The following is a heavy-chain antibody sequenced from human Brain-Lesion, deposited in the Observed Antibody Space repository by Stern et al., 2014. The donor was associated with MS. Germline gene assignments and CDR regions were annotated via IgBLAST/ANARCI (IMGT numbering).Heavy chain of an antibody. CDR3: ARDQRGITIFGVVTDYYYLGMDV. Sequence: DQLVESGAEVKKPGASVKVSCKTSGYIFTGYYIHWVRQAPGQGLEWMAWLNPNTGGPKYAQKFQGRVTMSRDTSISTAYVELSSLTSDDTAVYYCARDQRGITIFGVVTDYYYLGMDVWGQGTTVTVSS. V-gene: IGHV1-2*02. CDR2: LNPNTGGP. J-gene: IGHJ6*02. CDR1: GYIFTGYY. D-gene: IGHD3-3*01.